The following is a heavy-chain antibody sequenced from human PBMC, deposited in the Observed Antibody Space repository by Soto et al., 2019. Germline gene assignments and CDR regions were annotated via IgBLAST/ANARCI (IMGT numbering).Heavy chain of an antibody. V-gene: IGHV3-33*01. J-gene: IGHJ4*02. CDR2: IWYDGSNK. CDR3: ARGSIAARPKHPPRYYFDY. CDR1: GFTFSSYG. D-gene: IGHD6-6*01. Sequence: PGGSPRLSCAASGFTFSSYGMHWVRQAPGKGLEWVAVIWYDGSNKYYADSVKGRFTISRDNSKNTLYLQMNSLRAEDTAVYYCARGSIAARPKHPPRYYFDYWGQGTLVTVSS.